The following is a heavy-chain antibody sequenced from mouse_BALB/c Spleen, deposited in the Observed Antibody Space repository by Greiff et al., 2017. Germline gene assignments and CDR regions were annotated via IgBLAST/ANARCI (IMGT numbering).Heavy chain of an antibody. Sequence: EVHLVESGGGLVQPGGSLKLSCAASGFTFSSYGMSWVRQTPDKRLELVATINSNGGSTYYPDSVKGRFTISRDNAKNTLYLQMSSLKSEDTALYYCARGDGNYRYYAMDYWGQGTSVTVSS. V-gene: IGHV5-6-3*01. CDR3: ARGDGNYRYYAMDY. CDR2: INSNGGST. J-gene: IGHJ4*01. CDR1: GFTFSSYG. D-gene: IGHD2-1*01.